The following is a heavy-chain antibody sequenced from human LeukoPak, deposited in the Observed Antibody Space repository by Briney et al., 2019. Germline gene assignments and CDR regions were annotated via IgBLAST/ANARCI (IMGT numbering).Heavy chain of an antibody. Sequence: GGSLRLSCAASGFTFSSYWMSWVRQAPGKGLEWVANIKQDGSEKYYVDSVKDRFTISRDNAKNSLYLQMNSLRAEDTAVYYCAREGYSGYDAYYFDYWGQGTLVTVSS. V-gene: IGHV3-7*03. CDR3: AREGYSGYDAYYFDY. J-gene: IGHJ4*02. CDR1: GFTFSSYW. CDR2: IKQDGSEK. D-gene: IGHD5-12*01.